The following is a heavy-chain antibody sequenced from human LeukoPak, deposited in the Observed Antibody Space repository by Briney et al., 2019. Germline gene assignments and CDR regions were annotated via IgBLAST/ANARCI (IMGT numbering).Heavy chain of an antibody. CDR3: AKVGDSSGYYYVHHAFDI. CDR2: ISGSGGST. V-gene: IGHV3-23*01. CDR1: GFTFTTYW. D-gene: IGHD3-22*01. J-gene: IGHJ3*02. Sequence: GGSLSLSCAASGFTFTTYWMSWVRQAPGKGLEWVSAISGSGGSTYYADSVKGRFTISRDNSKNTLYLQMNSLRAEDTAVYYCAKVGDSSGYYYVHHAFDIWGQGTMVTVSS.